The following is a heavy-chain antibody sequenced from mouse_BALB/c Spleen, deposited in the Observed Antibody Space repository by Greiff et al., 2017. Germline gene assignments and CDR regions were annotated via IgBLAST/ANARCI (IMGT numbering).Heavy chain of an antibody. CDR3: ARDTTATEFAY. Sequence: QVQLQQSGAELVRPGVSVKISCKGSGYTFTDYAMHWVKQSHAKSLEWIGVISTYYGDASYNQKFKGKATMTVDKSSSTAYMELARLTSEDSAIYYCARDTTATEFAYWGQGTLVTVSA. J-gene: IGHJ3*01. CDR2: ISTYYGDA. V-gene: IGHV1S137*01. CDR1: GYTFTDYA. D-gene: IGHD1-2*01.